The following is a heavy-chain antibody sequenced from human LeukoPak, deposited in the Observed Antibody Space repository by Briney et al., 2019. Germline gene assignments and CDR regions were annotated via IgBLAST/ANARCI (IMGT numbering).Heavy chain of an antibody. J-gene: IGHJ4*02. CDR1: GFTFSSYA. CDR2: ISGSGGST. CDR3: AKAKSGSYSPFDH. D-gene: IGHD1-26*01. Sequence: GGSLRLSCAASGFTFSSYAMSWVRQAPGKGLEWVSAISGSGGSTYYADSVKGRFTISRDNSWNTLYLQMNSLRAEDTAVYYGAKAKSGSYSPFDHWGQGTPVTVSS. V-gene: IGHV3-23*01.